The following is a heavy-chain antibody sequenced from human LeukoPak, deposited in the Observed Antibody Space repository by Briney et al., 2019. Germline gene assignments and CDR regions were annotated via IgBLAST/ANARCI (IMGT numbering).Heavy chain of an antibody. D-gene: IGHD3-10*01. CDR3: ARDLIQWFGESTQGDPDY. Sequence: GGSLRLSCAASGFTFSSYAMSWVRQAPGKGLEWVSAISGSGGSTYYADSVKGRFTISRDNSKNTLYLQMNSLRAEDTAVYYCARDLIQWFGESTQGDPDYWGQGTLVTVSS. CDR1: GFTFSSYA. J-gene: IGHJ4*02. CDR2: ISGSGGST. V-gene: IGHV3-23*01.